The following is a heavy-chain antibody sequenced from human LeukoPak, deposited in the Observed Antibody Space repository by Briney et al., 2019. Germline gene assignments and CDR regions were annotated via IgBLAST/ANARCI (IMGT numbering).Heavy chain of an antibody. V-gene: IGHV3-23*01. J-gene: IGHJ4*02. CDR2: TSDRGDYT. CDR3: ATQPPLSGYYTVDY. Sequence: GGSLRLSCAASGFTFTSYSMSWVRQAPGKGLEWVSGTSDRGDYTYYADSVKGRFTISRDNSKNTLYLQMNTLRVEDTAVYYCATQPPLSGYYTVDYWGQGALVTVSS. CDR1: GFTFTSYS. D-gene: IGHD3-3*01.